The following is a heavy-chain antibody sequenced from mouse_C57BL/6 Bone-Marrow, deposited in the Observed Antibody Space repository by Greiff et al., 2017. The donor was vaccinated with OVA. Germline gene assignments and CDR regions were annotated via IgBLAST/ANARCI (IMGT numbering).Heavy chain of an antibody. J-gene: IGHJ3*01. CDR3: ARGGLRRKPPFAY. Sequence: EVKLQQSGPELVKPGASVKISCKASGYTFTDYYMNWVKQSHGKSLEWIGDINPNNGGTSYNQKFKGKATLTVDKSSSTAYMELRSLTSEDSAVYYCARGGLRRKPPFAYGGKGTLVTVSA. D-gene: IGHD2-4*01. CDR2: INPNNGGT. V-gene: IGHV1-26*01. CDR1: GYTFTDYY.